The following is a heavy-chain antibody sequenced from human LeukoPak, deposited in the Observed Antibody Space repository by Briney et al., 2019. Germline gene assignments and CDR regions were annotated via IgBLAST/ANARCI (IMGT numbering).Heavy chain of an antibody. V-gene: IGHV4-30-2*01. CDR2: IYHSGSS. J-gene: IGHJ4*02. CDR1: GGSISSGGYS. CDR3: ARGGDSSGLRFDY. D-gene: IGHD3-22*01. Sequence: SETLSLTCAVSGGSISSGGYSWSWIRQPPRKGLEWIGYIYHSGSSYYNPSLKSRVTISVDRSKIQFSLKLSSVTAADTAVYYCARGGDSSGLRFDYWGQGTLVTVSS.